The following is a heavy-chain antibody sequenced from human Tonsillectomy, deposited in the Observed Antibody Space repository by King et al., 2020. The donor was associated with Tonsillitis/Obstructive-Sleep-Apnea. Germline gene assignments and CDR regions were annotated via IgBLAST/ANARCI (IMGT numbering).Heavy chain of an antibody. CDR3: ARGGSGSPRDYFDY. D-gene: IGHD3-10*01. CDR1: GGSISSYY. Sequence: QLQESRPGLVKPSDTLSLTCTVSGGSISSYYCSWIRQPPGKGLDWIGYIYYSGSTNYNPSLKSRVTISVDTSKNQFSLKLSSVTAADTAVYYCARGGSGSPRDYFDYWGQGTLVTVSS. J-gene: IGHJ4*02. CDR2: IYYSGST. V-gene: IGHV4-59*01.